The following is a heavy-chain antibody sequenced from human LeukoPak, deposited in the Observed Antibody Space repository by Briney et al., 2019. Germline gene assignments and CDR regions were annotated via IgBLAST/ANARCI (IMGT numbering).Heavy chain of an antibody. D-gene: IGHD3-16*02. CDR1: GFTFDDYA. J-gene: IGHJ4*02. Sequence: GGSLRLSCAASGFTFDDYAMPWVRQAPGKGLEWVSGISWNSGSIGYADSVKGRFTISRDNAKNSLYLQMNSLRAEDTALYYCAKSRAFVAYFDYWGQGTLVTVSS. V-gene: IGHV3-9*01. CDR3: AKSRAFVAYFDY. CDR2: ISWNSGSI.